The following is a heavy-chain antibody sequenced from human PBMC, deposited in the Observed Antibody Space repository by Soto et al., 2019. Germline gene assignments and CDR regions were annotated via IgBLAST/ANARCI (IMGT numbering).Heavy chain of an antibody. D-gene: IGHD3-22*01. V-gene: IGHV3-48*02. Sequence: PGGSLRLSCAASGFTFSSYSMNWVRQAPGKGLEWVSYISSSSSTIYYADSVRGRFTISRDNAKNSLYLQMNSLRDEDTAVYYCARDLIYYDSSGATGDYWGQGTLVTVSS. J-gene: IGHJ4*02. CDR1: GFTFSSYS. CDR2: ISSSSSTI. CDR3: ARDLIYYDSSGATGDY.